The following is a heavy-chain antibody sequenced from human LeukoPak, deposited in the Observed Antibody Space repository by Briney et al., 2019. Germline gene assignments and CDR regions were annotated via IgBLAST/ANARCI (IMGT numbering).Heavy chain of an antibody. CDR2: IDPDSGGT. D-gene: IGHD3-16*01. V-gene: IGHV1-2*02. Sequence: GASVKVSCRASGYAFTGYYMHWVRQAPGQGLEWMGWIDPDSGGTNYAQKFQGRVTMTRDTSISTAYMELSRLRSDDTAVLYCARVRYRLAETYIDYWGQGTLVTVSS. J-gene: IGHJ4*02. CDR1: GYAFTGYY. CDR3: ARVRYRLAETYIDY.